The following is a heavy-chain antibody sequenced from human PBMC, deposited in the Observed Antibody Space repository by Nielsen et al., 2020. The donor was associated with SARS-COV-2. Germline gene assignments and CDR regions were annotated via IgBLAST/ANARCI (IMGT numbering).Heavy chain of an antibody. V-gene: IGHV3-9*01. Sequence: SLKISCAASGFTFDDYAMHWVRQAPGKGLEWVSGISWNSGSIGYADSVKGRFTISRDNAKNSLYLQMNSLRAEDTAVYYCARSGGVDPSYWYFDLWCRGTLVTVSS. J-gene: IGHJ2*01. CDR2: ISWNSGSI. CDR3: ARSGGVDPSYWYFDL. CDR1: GFTFDDYA. D-gene: IGHD2-8*01.